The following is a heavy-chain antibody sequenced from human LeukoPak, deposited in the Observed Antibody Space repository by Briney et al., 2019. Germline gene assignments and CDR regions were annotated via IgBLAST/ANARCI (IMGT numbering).Heavy chain of an antibody. CDR3: AKDPTTLYDYVWGSYSYFDY. CDR2: ISYDGSNK. J-gene: IGHJ4*02. Sequence: GGSLRLSCAASGFTFSSYGMPWVRQAPGKGLEWVAVISYDGSNKYYADSVKGRFTISRDNSKNTLYLQMNSLRAEDTAVYYCAKDPTTLYDYVWGSYSYFDYWGQGTLVTVSS. V-gene: IGHV3-30*18. CDR1: GFTFSSYG. D-gene: IGHD3-16*01.